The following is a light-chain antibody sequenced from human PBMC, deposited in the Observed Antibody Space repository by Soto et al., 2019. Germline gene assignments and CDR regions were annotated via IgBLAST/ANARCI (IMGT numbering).Light chain of an antibody. Sequence: EIVLTQSPGTLSLSPGERATLSCRASQSVSSSYLAWYQQKPGQAPRLLIYGASSRATGIPDRFSGSGSGTDFTLKISRVEAEDVGVYYCMQGIQSPLTFGGGTKVEIK. CDR2: GAS. V-gene: IGKV3-20*01. CDR1: QSVSSSY. J-gene: IGKJ4*01. CDR3: MQGIQSPLT.